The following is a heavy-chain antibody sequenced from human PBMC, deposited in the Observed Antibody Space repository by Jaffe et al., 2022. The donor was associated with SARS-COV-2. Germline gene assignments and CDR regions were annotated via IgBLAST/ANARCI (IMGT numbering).Heavy chain of an antibody. CDR1: GFTFSSYG. CDR3: AKPGGAYYYDSSGYGFDY. D-gene: IGHD3-22*01. V-gene: IGHV3-30*18. J-gene: IGHJ4*02. Sequence: QVQLVESGGGVVQPGRSLRLSCAASGFTFSSYGMHWVRQAPGKGLEWVAVISYDGSNKYYADSVKGRFTISRDNSKNTLYLQMNSLRAEDTAVYYCAKPGGAYYYDSSGYGFDYWGQGTLVTVSS. CDR2: ISYDGSNK.